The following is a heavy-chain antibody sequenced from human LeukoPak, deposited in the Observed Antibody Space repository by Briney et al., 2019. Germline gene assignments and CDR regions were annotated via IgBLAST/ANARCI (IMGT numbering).Heavy chain of an antibody. D-gene: IGHD6-19*01. CDR2: ISAYNGNT. Sequence: ASVKVSCKSSGYTFTSYGISWVRQAPGQGLEWMGWISAYNGNTNYAQKLQGRVTMSTDTSTSTAYMELRSLRSDDTAVYYCAREEYSSGWYPMYYFDYWGQGTLVTVSS. V-gene: IGHV1-18*01. CDR3: AREEYSSGWYPMYYFDY. CDR1: GYTFTSYG. J-gene: IGHJ4*02.